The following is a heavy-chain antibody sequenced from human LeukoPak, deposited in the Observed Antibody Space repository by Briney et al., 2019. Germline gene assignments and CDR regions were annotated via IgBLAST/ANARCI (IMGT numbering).Heavy chain of an antibody. J-gene: IGHJ6*04. D-gene: IGHD6-19*01. CDR2: IYSGGNT. CDR1: GFTVSSNS. V-gene: IGHV3-53*01. Sequence: PGGSLRLSCTVSGFTVSSNSWSWVRQAPGKGLEWVSFIYSGGNTHYSDSVKGRFTISRDNSKNTLYLQMNSLRVEDTAVYYCGRGGSSGWYVDVWGKGTTVTVSS. CDR3: GRGGSSGWYVDV.